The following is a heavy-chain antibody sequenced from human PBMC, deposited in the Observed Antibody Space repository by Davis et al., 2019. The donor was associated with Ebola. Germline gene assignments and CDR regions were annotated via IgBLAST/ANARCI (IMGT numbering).Heavy chain of an antibody. D-gene: IGHD4-11*01. V-gene: IGHV4-31*03. CDR3: ARRYSNYVPYYYYYMDV. J-gene: IGHJ6*03. CDR1: GGSISSGGYY. Sequence: PSETLSLTCTVSGGSISSGGYYWSWIRQHPGKGLEWIGYIYYSGSTYYNPSLKSRVTISVDTSKNQFSLKLSSVTAADTAVYYCARRYSNYVPYYYYYMDVWGKGTTVTVSS. CDR2: IYYSGST.